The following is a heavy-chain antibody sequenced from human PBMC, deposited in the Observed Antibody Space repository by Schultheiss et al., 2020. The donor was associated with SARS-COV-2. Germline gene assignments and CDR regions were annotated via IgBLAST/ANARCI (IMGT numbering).Heavy chain of an antibody. Sequence: GGSLRLSCAASGFTFSSYEMNWVRQAPGKGLEWVSYISSSGSTIYYADSVKGRFTISRDNAKNSLYLQMNSLRAEDTAVYYCARAVDYYGSVLDYWGQGTLVTVSS. CDR2: ISSSGSTI. CDR1: GFTFSSYE. D-gene: IGHD3-10*01. CDR3: ARAVDYYGSVLDY. V-gene: IGHV3-48*03. J-gene: IGHJ4*02.